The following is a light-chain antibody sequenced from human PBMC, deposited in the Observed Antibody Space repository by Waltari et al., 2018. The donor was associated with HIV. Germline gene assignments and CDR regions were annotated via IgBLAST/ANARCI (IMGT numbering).Light chain of an antibody. CDR1: QSVSSN. V-gene: IGKV3-15*01. CDR2: GAF. Sequence: EIVMTQSPATLSVSPGARATISCRASQSVSSNLAWYQQKPGQAPRLLMYGAFTRATGIPARFSGGGSGTEFTLTITSLQSEDFAVYYCQQYNNWPTWTFGQGTKVEIK. J-gene: IGKJ1*01. CDR3: QQYNNWPTWT.